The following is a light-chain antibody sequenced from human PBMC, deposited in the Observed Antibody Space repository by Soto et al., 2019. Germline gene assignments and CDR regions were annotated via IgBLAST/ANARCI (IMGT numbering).Light chain of an antibody. CDR3: HQYNFWPT. CDR1: QSVNKH. Sequence: EIGLKKSPATLSLSPGERVTLSCRASQSVNKHLAWYQHKPGQAPRLLIYGTSTRASGIPARFSGSGSGTEFTLTIRILQSEDFAAYYCHQYNFWPTFGQGTKVDTK. CDR2: GTS. V-gene: IGKV3-15*01. J-gene: IGKJ1*01.